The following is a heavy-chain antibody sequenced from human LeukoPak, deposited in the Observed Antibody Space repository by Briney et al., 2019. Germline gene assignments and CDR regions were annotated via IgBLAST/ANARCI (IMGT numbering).Heavy chain of an antibody. CDR3: ARNRHSRGYYYYMDV. Sequence: ASVKVSCKASGGTFSSYAISWVRQAPGQGLEWMGGIIPIFGTANYAQKFQGRVTITTDESTSTAYMELSSLRSEDTAVYYCARNRHSRGYYYYMDVWGKGTTVTVSS. J-gene: IGHJ6*03. V-gene: IGHV1-69*05. D-gene: IGHD6-13*01. CDR2: IIPIFGTA. CDR1: GGTFSSYA.